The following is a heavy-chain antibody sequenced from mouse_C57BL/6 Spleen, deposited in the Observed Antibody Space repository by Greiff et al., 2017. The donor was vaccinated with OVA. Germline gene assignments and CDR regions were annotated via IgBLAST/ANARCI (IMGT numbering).Heavy chain of an antibody. D-gene: IGHD4-1*01. J-gene: IGHJ2*01. CDR1: GYTFTSYW. CDR3: ARWGLGGPDYFDY. V-gene: IGHV1-64*01. Sequence: QVQLQQPGAELVKPGASVKLSCKASGYTFTSYWMHWVKQRPGQGLEWIGMIHPNSGSTNYNEKFKSKATLTVDKSSSTAYMQLSSLTSEDSAVYYCARWGLGGPDYFDYWGQGTTLTVSS. CDR2: IHPNSGST.